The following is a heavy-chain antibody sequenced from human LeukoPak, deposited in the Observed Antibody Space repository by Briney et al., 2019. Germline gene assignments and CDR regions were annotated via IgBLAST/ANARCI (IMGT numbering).Heavy chain of an antibody. D-gene: IGHD2-15*01. CDR2: INPSGGST. Sequence: ASVKVSCKASGYTFTSYYMHWVRQAPGQGLEWMGIINPSGGSTSYAQKFQGRVTMTRDTSTSTVYMELSSLRSEDTAVYYCASGRVYCSGGSCYSGNWFDPWGQGTLVTVFS. V-gene: IGHV1-46*01. J-gene: IGHJ5*02. CDR1: GYTFTSYY. CDR3: ASGRVYCSGGSCYSGNWFDP.